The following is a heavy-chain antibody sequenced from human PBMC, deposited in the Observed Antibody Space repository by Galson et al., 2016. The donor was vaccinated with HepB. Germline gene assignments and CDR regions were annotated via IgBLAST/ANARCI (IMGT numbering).Heavy chain of an antibody. CDR2: LSCNGLNQ. D-gene: IGHD2-15*01. J-gene: IGHJ5*02. V-gene: IGHV3-30*18. CDR3: TKQVAEGGLGDT. Sequence: SLRLSCAASGFVFSNYGMHWVRQAPGKGLEWVAGLSCNGLNQHYPDSLMGRFTVSGDNSKSIMYLQMDSLRPDDTAVYYCTKQVAEGGLGDTWGQGTVVTVSS. CDR1: GFVFSNYG.